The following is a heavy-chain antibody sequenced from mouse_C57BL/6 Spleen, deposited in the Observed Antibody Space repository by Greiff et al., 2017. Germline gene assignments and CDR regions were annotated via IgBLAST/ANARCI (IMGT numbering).Heavy chain of an antibody. Sequence: QVQLQQPGAELVKPGASVKLSCKASGYTFTSYWMHWVKQRPGQGLEWIGMINPNSGSTNYNEKFKSKATLTVDTSSSTAYMQLSSLTSEDSAVYYCAREGYGRSYAWFAYWGQGTLVTVSA. CDR1: GYTFTSYW. CDR2: INPNSGST. CDR3: AREGYGRSYAWFAY. D-gene: IGHD1-1*01. J-gene: IGHJ3*01. V-gene: IGHV1-64*01.